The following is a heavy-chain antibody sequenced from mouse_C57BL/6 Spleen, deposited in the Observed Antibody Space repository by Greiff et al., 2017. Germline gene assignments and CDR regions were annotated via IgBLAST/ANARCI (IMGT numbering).Heavy chain of an antibody. CDR2: INPNNGGT. D-gene: IGHD1-1*01. CDR3: ARGPYGSSFFDY. Sequence: EVQLQQSGPELVKPGASVKISCKASGYTFTDYYMNWVKQSHGKSLEWIGDINPNNGGTSYNQKFKGKATLTVDKSSSTAYMELRSLTSEASAVYYCARGPYGSSFFDYWGQGTTLTVSS. V-gene: IGHV1-26*01. CDR1: GYTFTDYY. J-gene: IGHJ2*01.